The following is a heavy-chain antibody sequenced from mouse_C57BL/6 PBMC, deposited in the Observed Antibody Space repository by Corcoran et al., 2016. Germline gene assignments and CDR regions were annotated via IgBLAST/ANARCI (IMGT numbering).Heavy chain of an antibody. CDR2: IYPGSGNT. CDR3: ARDYDYDNYFDY. V-gene: IGHV1-76*01. Sequence: QVQLQQSGAELVRPGASVKLSCKASGYTFTDYSIHWVKQRPGKRLEWIARIYPGSGNTYYNEKFKGKATLTAEKSSSTAYMQLSSLTSEDSAVYFCARDYDYDNYFDYWGQGTTLTVSS. J-gene: IGHJ2*01. D-gene: IGHD2-4*01. CDR1: GYTFTDYS.